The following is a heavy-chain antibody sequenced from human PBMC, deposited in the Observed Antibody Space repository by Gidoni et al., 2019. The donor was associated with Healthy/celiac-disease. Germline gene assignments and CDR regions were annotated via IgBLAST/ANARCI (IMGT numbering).Heavy chain of an antibody. CDR1: GFTFSSYA. CDR3: AKDQDTAMVPPGGMDV. CDR2: ISGSGGST. D-gene: IGHD5-18*01. V-gene: IGHV3-23*01. Sequence: EVQLLESGGGLVQPGGSLRLSCAASGFTFSSYAMSGVRQAPGKGLEWVSAISGSGGSTYYADSVKGRFTISRDNSKNTLYLQMNSLRAEDTAVYYCAKDQDTAMVPPGGMDVWGQGTTVTVSS. J-gene: IGHJ6*02.